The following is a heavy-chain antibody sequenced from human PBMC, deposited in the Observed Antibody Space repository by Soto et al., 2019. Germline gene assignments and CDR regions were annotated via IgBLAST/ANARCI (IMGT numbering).Heavy chain of an antibody. CDR3: ATNTYYYGSGSYLDY. CDR1: GFTFSSYG. Sequence: LRLSCAASGFTFSSYGMHWVRRAPGKGLEWVAVISYDGSNKYYADSVKGRFTISRDNSKNTLYLQMNSLRAEDTAVYYCATNTYYYGSGSYLDYWGQGTLVTVSS. D-gene: IGHD3-10*01. J-gene: IGHJ4*02. V-gene: IGHV3-30*03. CDR2: ISYDGSNK.